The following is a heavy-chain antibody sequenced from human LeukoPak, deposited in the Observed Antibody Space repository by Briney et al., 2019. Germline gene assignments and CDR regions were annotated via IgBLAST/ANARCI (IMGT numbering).Heavy chain of an antibody. CDR1: GFTFSGYW. D-gene: IGHD1-1*01. Sequence: GGSLRLSCVASGFTFSGYWMHWVRQVPGKGLVWVSHINNDGSDTTYADSVKGRFSISRDNAKSTLSLQMNSLQAEDTAIYYCVRSGGGFDYWGQGTLVTVSS. J-gene: IGHJ4*02. CDR2: INNDGSDT. V-gene: IGHV3-74*01. CDR3: VRSGGGFDY.